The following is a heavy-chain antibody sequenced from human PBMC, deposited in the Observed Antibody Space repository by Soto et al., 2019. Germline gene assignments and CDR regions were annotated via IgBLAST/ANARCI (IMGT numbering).Heavy chain of an antibody. CDR2: IYHSGST. J-gene: IGHJ5*02. D-gene: IGHD2-15*01. CDR1: GGSISSSNW. CDR3: ARVDVRARGSSYHHYKGEGWFDP. V-gene: IGHV4-4*02. Sequence: QVQLQESGPGLVKPSGTLSLTCAVSGGSISSSNWWSWVRQPPGKGLEWIGEIYHSGSTNYNPSLKSRVTISVDKSKNQFSLKLSSVTAADTAVYYCARVDVRARGSSYHHYKGEGWFDPWGQGTLVTVSS.